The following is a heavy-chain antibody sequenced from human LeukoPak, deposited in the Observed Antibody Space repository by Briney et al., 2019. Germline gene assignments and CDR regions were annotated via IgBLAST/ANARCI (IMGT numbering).Heavy chain of an antibody. CDR2: IIPIFGTT. D-gene: IGHD6-19*01. CDR3: ARGPAVAGTGFDY. Sequence: SVKVSCKASGGTFSSHAISWVRQAPGQGLEWVGGIIPIFGTTNYAQKFQGRVTMTRNTSISTAYMELSSLRSEDTAVYYCARGPAVAGTGFDYWGQGTLVTVSS. J-gene: IGHJ4*02. CDR1: GGTFSSHA. V-gene: IGHV1-69*05.